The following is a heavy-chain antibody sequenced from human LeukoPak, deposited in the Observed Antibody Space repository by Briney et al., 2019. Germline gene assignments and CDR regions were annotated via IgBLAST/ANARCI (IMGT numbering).Heavy chain of an antibody. D-gene: IGHD2-2*01. V-gene: IGHV1-2*02. Sequence: ASVKVSCKASGYTFTGYYMHWVRQAPGQGLEWMGWINPNSGGTNYAQKFQGRVTMTRDTSISTAYMELSRLRSDDTPVYYCARDEGYCSSTSCYRLNWFDPWGQGTLVTVSS. CDR2: INPNSGGT. CDR3: ARDEGYCSSTSCYRLNWFDP. J-gene: IGHJ5*02. CDR1: GYTFTGYY.